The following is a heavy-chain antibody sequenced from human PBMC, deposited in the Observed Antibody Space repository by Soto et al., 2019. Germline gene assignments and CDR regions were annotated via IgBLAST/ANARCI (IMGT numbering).Heavy chain of an antibody. V-gene: IGHV4-30-2*01. CDR3: ARCGGDCYFSWFDP. Sequence: PSETLSLTCAVSGGSISSGGYSWSWIRQPPGKGLEWIGYIYHSGSTYYNPSLKSRVTISVDRSKNQFSLKLSSVTAADTAVYYCARCGGDCYFSWFDPWGQGTLVTVSS. D-gene: IGHD2-21*02. CDR2: IYHSGST. J-gene: IGHJ5*02. CDR1: GGSISSGGYS.